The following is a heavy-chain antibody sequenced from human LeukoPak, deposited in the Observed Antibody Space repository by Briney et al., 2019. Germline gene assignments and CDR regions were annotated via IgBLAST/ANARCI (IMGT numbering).Heavy chain of an antibody. CDR2: IIPIFGTA. D-gene: IGHD2-2*01. CDR3: ARGRIVVPYYYYMDV. J-gene: IGHJ6*03. V-gene: IGHV1-69*05. Sequence: ASVKVSCKASGYTFTSYGISWVRQAPGQGLEWMGGIIPIFGTANYAQKFQGRVTITTDESTSTAYMELSSLRSEDTAVYYCARGRIVVPYYYYMDVWGKGTTVTVSS. CDR1: GYTFTSYG.